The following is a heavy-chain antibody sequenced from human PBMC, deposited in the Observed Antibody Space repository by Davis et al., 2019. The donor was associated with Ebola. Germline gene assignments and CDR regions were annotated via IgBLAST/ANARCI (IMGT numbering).Heavy chain of an antibody. CDR2: ISGSGGST. CDR1: GFTFSSYA. J-gene: IGHJ4*02. D-gene: IGHD7-27*01. V-gene: IGHV3-23*01. Sequence: GGSLRLSCAASGFTFSSYAMSWVRQAPGKGLEWVSGISGSGGSTYHADSVKGRFTISRDNSKNTLYLQMNSLRDEDTAVYYCARVNWGSASFDFWGQGTLVTVSS. CDR3: ARVNWGSASFDF.